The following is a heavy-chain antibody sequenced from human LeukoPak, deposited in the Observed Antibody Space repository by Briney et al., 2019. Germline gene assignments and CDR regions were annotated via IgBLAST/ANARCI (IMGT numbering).Heavy chain of an antibody. V-gene: IGHV3-48*01. CDR2: ISSSSSTI. D-gene: IGHD3-22*01. CDR1: GFTFSSYS. CDR3: ARDYRKRHYYASSGPFDY. J-gene: IGHJ4*02. Sequence: PGGSLRLSCAASGFTFSSYSMNWVRQAPGKGLEWVSYISSSSSTIYYADSVKGRFTISRDNAKNSLHLQMNSLRAEDTAVYYCARDYRKRHYYASSGPFDYWGQGTLVTVSS.